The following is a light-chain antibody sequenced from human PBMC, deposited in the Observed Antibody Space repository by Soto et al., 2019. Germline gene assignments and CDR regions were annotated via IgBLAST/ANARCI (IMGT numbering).Light chain of an antibody. CDR3: QQLNRFPRT. CDR1: QDISSY. J-gene: IGKJ1*01. CDR2: SAS. V-gene: IGKV1-9*01. Sequence: DLQLTQSPSFLSASVGDRVTITCRASQDISSYLAWYQQRPGKVPRFLTHSASTLQSGVPSRFSPPGSGTTFTLTISSLQPEDIATYYCQQLNRFPRTFGQGTKVEV.